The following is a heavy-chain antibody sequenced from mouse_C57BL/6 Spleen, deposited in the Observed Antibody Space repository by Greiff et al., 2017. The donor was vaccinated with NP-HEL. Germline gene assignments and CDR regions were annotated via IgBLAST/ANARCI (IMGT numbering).Heavy chain of an antibody. CDR3: ARRDYNSNYFDY. CDR2: ISSGGSYT. Sequence: EVKLMESGGDLVKPGGSLKLSCAASGFTFSSYGMSWVRQTPDKRLEWVATISSGGSYTYYPDSVKGRFTISRDNAKNTLYLQMSSLKSEDTAMYYCARRDYNSNYFDYWGQGTTLTVSS. CDR1: GFTFSSYG. J-gene: IGHJ2*01. D-gene: IGHD2-12*01. V-gene: IGHV5-6*02.